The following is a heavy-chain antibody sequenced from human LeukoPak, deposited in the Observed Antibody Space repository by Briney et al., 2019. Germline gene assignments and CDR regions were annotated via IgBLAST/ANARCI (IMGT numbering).Heavy chain of an antibody. CDR1: GGSVSSGDYY. CDR2: IYYSGST. CDR3: ARGITRRRTFDI. J-gene: IGHJ3*02. D-gene: IGHD3-10*01. V-gene: IGHV4-30-4*01. Sequence: ASETLSLTCTVSGGSVSSGDYYWSWIRQPPGKGLEWIGYIYYSGSTYYNPSLKSRITISVDTSKNQFSLKLSSVTAADTALYYCARGITRRRTFDIWGQGTMVTVSS.